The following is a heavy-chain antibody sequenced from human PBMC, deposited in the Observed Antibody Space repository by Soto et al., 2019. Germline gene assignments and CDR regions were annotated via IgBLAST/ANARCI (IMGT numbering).Heavy chain of an antibody. V-gene: IGHV4-34*01. CDR1: GGSFSGYY. CDR3: ARDIITVIGGEIYYYFGMDV. D-gene: IGHD3-10*01. Sequence: SETLSLTCAVYGGSFSGYYWTWIRQPPGKGLEWIGEINHRRSTSYNPSLKRRVTMSIDTSKNQFSLNLTSVTAADTATYYCARDIITVIGGEIYYYFGMDVWGQGTTVTVS. J-gene: IGHJ6*02. CDR2: INHRRST.